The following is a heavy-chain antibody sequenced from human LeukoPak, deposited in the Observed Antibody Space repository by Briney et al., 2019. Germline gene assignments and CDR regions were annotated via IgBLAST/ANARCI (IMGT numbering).Heavy chain of an antibody. Sequence: KASETLSLTCTVSGGSISSYYWSWSRQPPGKGLEWIGYIYYSGSTNYNPSLKSRVTISVDTSKNQFSLKLSSVTAADTAVYYCARGLGGWYEVDYWGQGTLVTVSS. D-gene: IGHD6-19*01. J-gene: IGHJ4*02. V-gene: IGHV4-59*08. CDR2: IYYSGST. CDR1: GGSISSYY. CDR3: ARGLGGWYEVDY.